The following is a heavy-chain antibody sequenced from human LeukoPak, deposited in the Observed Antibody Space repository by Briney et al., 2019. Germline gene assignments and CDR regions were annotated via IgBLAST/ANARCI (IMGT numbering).Heavy chain of an antibody. V-gene: IGHV1-2*02. D-gene: IGHD6-19*01. CDR2: ISPNTGAT. CDR1: GYTSTSYY. J-gene: IGHJ4*02. CDR3: ARDRVGSGWPRPFYFEF. Sequence: ASVKVSCKPSGYTSTSYYLHWVRPAPGQALGWMGWISPNTGATLYAQSFQGRVTMSRDTSISTAYLHLRSLRFADTAVYYCARDRVGSGWPRPFYFEFWGQGTLVTVSS.